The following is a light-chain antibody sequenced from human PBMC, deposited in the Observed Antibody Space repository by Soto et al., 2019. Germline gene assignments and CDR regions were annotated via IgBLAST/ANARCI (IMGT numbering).Light chain of an antibody. J-gene: IGKJ1*01. CDR2: GAS. CDR1: QSVSSN. Sequence: EIVMTQSPATLSVSPGERATLSCRASQSVSSNLAWYQQKPGQAPRLLIYGASTRATGIPARFSGSGSGTEFPLNISSLQSEDFAVYYCQQYNNWPPGTFGQGNKVEIK. CDR3: QQYNNWPPGT. V-gene: IGKV3-15*01.